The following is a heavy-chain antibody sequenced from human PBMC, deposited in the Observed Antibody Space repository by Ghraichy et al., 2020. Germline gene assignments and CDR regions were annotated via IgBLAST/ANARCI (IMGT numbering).Heavy chain of an antibody. CDR3: AKVVSWLHFDY. Sequence: GESLNISCAASGFTFTTYAMSWVRQAPGKGLEWVSAISGGGGSTYYADSVKGRFTISRDNSKNTLYLQMSSLRDEDTAVYYCAKVVSWLHFDYWGQGTLVTVSS. J-gene: IGHJ4*02. CDR2: ISGGGGST. V-gene: IGHV3-23*01. CDR1: GFTFTTYA. D-gene: IGHD2-15*01.